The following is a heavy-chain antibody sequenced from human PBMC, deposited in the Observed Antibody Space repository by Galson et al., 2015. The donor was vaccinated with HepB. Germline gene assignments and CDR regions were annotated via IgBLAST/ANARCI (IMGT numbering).Heavy chain of an antibody. CDR3: ARVRGNGYNYWYFDL. CDR2: IWYDGSKE. D-gene: IGHD5-24*01. J-gene: IGHJ2*01. CDR1: GFTFSNYG. Sequence: SLRLSCAPSGFTFSNYGMVWVRQASGKGLEWVTIIWYDGSKEYYVDSVKGRFTVSRDNSKNTLYLQMNSLRAEDTAVYYCARVRGNGYNYWYFDLWGRGTLVTVSS. V-gene: IGHV3-33*01.